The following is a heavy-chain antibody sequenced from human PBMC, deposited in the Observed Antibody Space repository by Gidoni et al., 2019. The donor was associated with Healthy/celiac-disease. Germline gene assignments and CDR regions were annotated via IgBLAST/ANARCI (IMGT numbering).Heavy chain of an antibody. D-gene: IGHD4-17*01. CDR2: IYYSGST. V-gene: IGHV4-31*03. J-gene: IGHJ5*02. CDR1: GGSISSGGYY. CDR3: AREGRGEMTTVTTGWFDP. Sequence: QVQLQESGPGLVKPSQTLSLTCTFSGGSISSGGYYWSWIRQHPGKGLEWIGYIYYSGSTYYNPSLKSRVTISVDTSKNQFSLKLSSVTAADTAVYYCAREGRGEMTTVTTGWFDPWGQGTLVTVSS.